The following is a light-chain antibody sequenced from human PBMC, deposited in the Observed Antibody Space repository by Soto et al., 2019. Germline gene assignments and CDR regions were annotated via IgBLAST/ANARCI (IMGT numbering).Light chain of an antibody. CDR1: SSNIGSNT. CDR3: AAWDDSLNGV. Sequence: QAVLTQPTSASGTPGQRGTISCSGSSSNIGSNTVNWYQQLPGTAPKLLIYSNNQRPSGVPDRFSGSKSGTSASLAISGLQSEDEADYYCAAWDDSLNGVFGGGTKLTVL. J-gene: IGLJ2*01. CDR2: SNN. V-gene: IGLV1-44*01.